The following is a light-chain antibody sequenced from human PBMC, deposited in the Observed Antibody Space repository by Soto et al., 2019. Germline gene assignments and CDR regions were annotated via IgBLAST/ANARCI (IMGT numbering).Light chain of an antibody. V-gene: IGKV4-1*01. CDR1: QSILYTSNNKNY. Sequence: DIVMTQSPDSLAVSLGERATINCKSSQSILYTSNNKNYLACYQQKPGQPPNLLIYWASTRESMVPDRFSGSGSTADFTLTISSLHAEDVADYYCQQYFNPPYTFGEGTKLEIK. CDR2: WAS. CDR3: QQYFNPPYT. J-gene: IGKJ2*01.